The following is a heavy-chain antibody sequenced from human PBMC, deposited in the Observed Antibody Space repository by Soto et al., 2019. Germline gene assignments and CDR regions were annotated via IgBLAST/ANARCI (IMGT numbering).Heavy chain of an antibody. CDR3: AGDRYYDFWSGYGGPYYYYGMDV. Sequence: PGGSLRLSCAASGFTFSSYGMHWVRQAPGKGLEWVAVIWYDGSNKYYADSVKGRFTISRDNSKNTLYLQMNSLRAEDTAVYYCAGDRYYDFWSGYGGPYYYYGMDVWGQGTTVTVSS. CDR2: IWYDGSNK. J-gene: IGHJ6*02. V-gene: IGHV3-33*01. CDR1: GFTFSSYG. D-gene: IGHD3-3*01.